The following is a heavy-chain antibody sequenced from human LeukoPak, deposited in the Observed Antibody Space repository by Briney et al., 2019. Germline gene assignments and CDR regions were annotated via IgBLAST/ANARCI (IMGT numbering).Heavy chain of an antibody. D-gene: IGHD3-9*01. V-gene: IGHV4-59*12. Sequence: SETLSLTCTVSGDSITSYYWNWIRQPPGKGLEWIGYIHSSGTAYYNPSLKSRVTISLDRSKNQFSLNLTSVTAADTAVYYCARETPLRYFDPWGQGTLVTVSS. CDR1: GDSITSYY. J-gene: IGHJ5*02. CDR2: IHSSGTA. CDR3: ARETPLRYFDP.